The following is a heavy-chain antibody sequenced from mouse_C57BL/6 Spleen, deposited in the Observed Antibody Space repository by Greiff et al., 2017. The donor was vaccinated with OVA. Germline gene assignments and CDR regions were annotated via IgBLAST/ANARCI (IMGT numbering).Heavy chain of an antibody. Sequence: EVQLQQSGPELVKPGDSVKISCKASGYSFTGYFMNWVMQSHGKSLEWIGRINPYNGDTFYNQKFKGKATLTVDKSSSTAHMERRSLTSEDSAVYYCARSYYYGSSYDYYAMDYWGQGTSVTVSS. J-gene: IGHJ4*01. D-gene: IGHD1-1*01. V-gene: IGHV1-20*01. CDR2: INPYNGDT. CDR3: ARSYYYGSSYDYYAMDY. CDR1: GYSFTGYF.